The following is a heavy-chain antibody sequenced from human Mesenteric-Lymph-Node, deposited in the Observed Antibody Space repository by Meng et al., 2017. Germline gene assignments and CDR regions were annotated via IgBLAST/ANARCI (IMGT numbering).Heavy chain of an antibody. CDR2: IYHSGST. Sequence: QVQLQESGPGLVRPSETLSLTCTVSGGSVSTGSYYWTWIRQPPGKGLESIGEIYHSGSTNYNPSLKSRVTISVDKSKNQFSLKLSSVTAADTAVYYCAIELDYWGQGTLVTVSS. CDR1: GGSVSTGSYY. V-gene: IGHV4-61*01. J-gene: IGHJ4*02. CDR3: AIELDY.